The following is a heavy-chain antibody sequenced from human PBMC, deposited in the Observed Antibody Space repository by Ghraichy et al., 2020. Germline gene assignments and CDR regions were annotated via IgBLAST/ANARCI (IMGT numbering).Heavy chain of an antibody. D-gene: IGHD4-17*01. J-gene: IGHJ4*02. CDR1: GAAISSYY. Sequence: SCTVSGAAISSYYWTWIRQPPGEGLEWIGYIYSSGSPNYNPSLRGRVTMSADTSKNQVSLKLTSVTAADTAVYYCARDQGGYGDYVFDYWGQGTLVTVSS. CDR3: ARDQGGYGDYVFDY. CDR2: IYSSGSP. V-gene: IGHV4-59*01.